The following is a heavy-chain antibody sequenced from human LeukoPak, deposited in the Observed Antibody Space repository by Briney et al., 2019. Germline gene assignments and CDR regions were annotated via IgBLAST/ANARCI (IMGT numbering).Heavy chain of an antibody. D-gene: IGHD3-10*02. CDR2: IIPIFGTA. Sequence: PQASVKVSCKASGGTFSSYAISWVRQAPGQGLEWMGGIIPIFGTANYAQKFQGRVTITADESTSTAYMELSSLRSDDTAVYYCARDMSGWFDPWGQGTLVTVSS. V-gene: IGHV1-69*01. J-gene: IGHJ5*02. CDR3: ARDMSGWFDP. CDR1: GGTFSSYA.